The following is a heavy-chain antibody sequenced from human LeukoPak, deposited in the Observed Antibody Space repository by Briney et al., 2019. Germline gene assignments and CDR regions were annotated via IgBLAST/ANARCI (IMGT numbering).Heavy chain of an antibody. Sequence: GGSLRPSCAASGFTFSNYWMHWVRQAPGKGLVWVSRVNSDGSSRNYADSVKGRFTISRDNAKNTLFLQMNSLRAEDTAVYYCASASSHRIAAGGDYWGQGILVAVSS. J-gene: IGHJ4*02. CDR2: VNSDGSSR. CDR1: GFTFSNYW. V-gene: IGHV3-74*01. D-gene: IGHD6-13*01. CDR3: ASASSHRIAAGGDY.